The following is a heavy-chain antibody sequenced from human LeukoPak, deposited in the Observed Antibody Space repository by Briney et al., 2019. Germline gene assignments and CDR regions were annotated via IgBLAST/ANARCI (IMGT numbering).Heavy chain of an antibody. CDR3: AKRDGYNSNPLKD. CDR1: GFTFSSYA. CDR2: ISGSGSGT. J-gene: IGHJ4*02. D-gene: IGHD5-24*01. Sequence: GGSLRLSCAASGFTFSSYAMSWVRQAPGKGLEWVSAISGSGSGTYYADSVEGRFTISRDNSKNTLYLQMNSLRAEDTALYYCAKRDGYNSNPLKDWGQGTLVTVSS. V-gene: IGHV3-23*01.